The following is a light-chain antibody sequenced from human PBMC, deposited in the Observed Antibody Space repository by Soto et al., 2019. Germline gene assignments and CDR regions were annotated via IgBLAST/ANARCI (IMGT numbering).Light chain of an antibody. V-gene: IGLV2-14*01. Sequence: QSVLTQPASVSGSPGKSITISCTASTSDVAVSNYVSWYQQLPGKAPKLLIYEVSYRPSGVSNRFSGSKSGSTASLTISGLQAEDEADYYCSSYTSSNTLFGGGTKVTVL. CDR1: TSDVAVSNY. CDR3: SSYTSSNTL. CDR2: EVS. J-gene: IGLJ2*01.